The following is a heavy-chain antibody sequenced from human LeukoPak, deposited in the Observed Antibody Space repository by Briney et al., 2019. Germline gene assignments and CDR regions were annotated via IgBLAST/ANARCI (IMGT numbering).Heavy chain of an antibody. CDR3: ARAGLRFLEWLFGNFDY. J-gene: IGHJ4*02. D-gene: IGHD3-3*01. V-gene: IGHV3-21*01. CDR1: GFTFSSYS. CDR2: ISSNSNYI. Sequence: GGSLRLSCAASGFTFSSYSMNWVRQSPGQGLEWVSSISSNSNYIHYADSVKGRFTNSRDNAKNSMFLQMNSLRAEDTAVYYCARAGLRFLEWLFGNFDYWGQGTLVTVSS.